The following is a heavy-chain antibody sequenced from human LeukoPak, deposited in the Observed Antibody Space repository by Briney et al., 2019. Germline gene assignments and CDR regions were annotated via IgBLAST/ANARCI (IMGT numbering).Heavy chain of an antibody. CDR3: ARVHLREVNYFDY. J-gene: IGHJ4*02. CDR1: GFTFSSYA. Sequence: ERSLRLSCAASGFTFSSYAMHWVRQAPGKGLEWVAVISYDGSNKYYADSVKGRFTISRDNSKNTLYLQMNSLRAEDTAVYYCARVHLREVNYFDYWGQGTLVTVSS. CDR2: ISYDGSNK. V-gene: IGHV3-30*04. D-gene: IGHD1-26*01.